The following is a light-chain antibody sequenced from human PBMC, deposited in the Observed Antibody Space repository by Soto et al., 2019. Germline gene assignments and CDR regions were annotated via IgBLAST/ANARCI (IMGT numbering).Light chain of an antibody. Sequence: DIQLTQSPSFLSASVGDRVTITCRASQGIGSFLAWSQQKPGKAPRLLIYSASTLQSGVSLRFSGSGSGTEFNLTISSLQSEDFATYYCQQFNSYPPTFGQGTKVE. CDR1: QGIGSF. J-gene: IGKJ1*01. CDR2: SAS. CDR3: QQFNSYPPT. V-gene: IGKV1-9*01.